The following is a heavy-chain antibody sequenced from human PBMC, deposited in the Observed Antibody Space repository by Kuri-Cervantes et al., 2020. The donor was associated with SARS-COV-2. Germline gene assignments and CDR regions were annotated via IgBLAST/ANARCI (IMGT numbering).Heavy chain of an antibody. Sequence: GESLKISCKASGYTFTSYGISWVRQAPGQGLEWMGWISAYNGNTNYAQKLQGRVTMTTDTSTSTAYMELRSLRSDDTAVYYCARVLFPQVEAHFDYWGQGSLVTVSS. CDR3: ARVLFPQVEAHFDY. V-gene: IGHV1-18*01. CDR2: ISAYNGNT. J-gene: IGHJ4*02. CDR1: GYTFTSYG. D-gene: IGHD3-3*01.